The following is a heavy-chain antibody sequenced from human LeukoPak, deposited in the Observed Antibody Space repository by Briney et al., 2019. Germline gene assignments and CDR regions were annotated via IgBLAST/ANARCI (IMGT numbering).Heavy chain of an antibody. V-gene: IGHV4-34*01. CDR2: ITHSGST. Sequence: SETLSLTCAVYGGSFSGYYWSWIRQPPGKGLEWIGEITHSGSTNYNPSIKSRVTISVDTSKNQFSLKLSSVTAADTAVYYCARTATFFTTVRGARIGTQKNWFDPWGQGTLVTVSS. J-gene: IGHJ5*02. D-gene: IGHD3-10*01. CDR1: GGSFSGYY. CDR3: ARTATFFTTVRGARIGTQKNWFDP.